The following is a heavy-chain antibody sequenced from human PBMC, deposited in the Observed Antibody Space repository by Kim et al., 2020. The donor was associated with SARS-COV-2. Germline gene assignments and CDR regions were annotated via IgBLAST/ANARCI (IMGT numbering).Heavy chain of an antibody. V-gene: IGHV3-30*02. Sequence: VKDRFTISRDNSKNTLYRQRHSLRAEDTAVYYCAKEGGIAVAGNWYFDLWGRGTLVTVSS. D-gene: IGHD6-19*01. J-gene: IGHJ2*01. CDR3: AKEGGIAVAGNWYFDL.